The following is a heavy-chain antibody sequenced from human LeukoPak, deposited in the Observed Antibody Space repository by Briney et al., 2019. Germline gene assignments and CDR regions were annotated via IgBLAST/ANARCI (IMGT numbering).Heavy chain of an antibody. J-gene: IGHJ3*02. CDR2: TYYSGST. CDR1: GGSISTYY. V-gene: IGHV4-59*01. Sequence: SETLSLTCTVSGGSISTYYWSWIRQPPGKGLEWIGYTYYSGSTNYNPSLKSRVTISVDTSKNQFSLKLTSVTAADTAVYYCARSLRSGYLDAFDIWGQGTMVTVSS. D-gene: IGHD3-22*01. CDR3: ARSLRSGYLDAFDI.